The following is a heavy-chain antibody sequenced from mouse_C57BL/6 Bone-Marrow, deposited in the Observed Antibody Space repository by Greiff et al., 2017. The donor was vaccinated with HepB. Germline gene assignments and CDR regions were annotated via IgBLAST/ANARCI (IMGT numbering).Heavy chain of an antibody. CDR1: GYTFTSYW. Sequence: VQLQQSGAELVKPGASVKMSCKASGYTFTSYWITWVKQRPGQGLEWIGDIYPGSGSTNYYEKFKSKATLTVDTSSSTAYMQLSSLTSEDSAVYYCARFTTVVEGAFDYWGQGTTLTVSS. J-gene: IGHJ2*01. D-gene: IGHD1-1*01. CDR2: IYPGSGST. V-gene: IGHV1-55*01. CDR3: ARFTTVVEGAFDY.